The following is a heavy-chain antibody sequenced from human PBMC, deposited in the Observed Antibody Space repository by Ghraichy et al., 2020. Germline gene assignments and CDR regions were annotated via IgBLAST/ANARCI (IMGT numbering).Heavy chain of an antibody. D-gene: IGHD3-22*01. CDR2: IIPMFGTT. J-gene: IGHJ3*02. CDR3: ARERGAGGYYDSSGYDGNAFDI. Sequence: SVKVSCKASGDTFSGYGVSWVRQAPGQGLEWMGGIIPMFGTTNYAQKFLGRVTITADESTTTAYMEMCSLRSEDTAVYYCARERGAGGYYDSSGYDGNAFDIWGQGTMVTVSS. CDR1: GDTFSGYG. V-gene: IGHV1-69*13.